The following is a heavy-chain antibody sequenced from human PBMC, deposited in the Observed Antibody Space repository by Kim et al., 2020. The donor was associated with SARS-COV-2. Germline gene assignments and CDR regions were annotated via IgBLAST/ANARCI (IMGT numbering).Heavy chain of an antibody. CDR1: GFTFSSYA. J-gene: IGHJ4*02. CDR3: ATNQGDDSSGYYYPYYFDY. Sequence: GGSLRLSCAASGFTFSSYAMSWVRQAPGKGLEWVSAISGSGGSTYYADSVKGRFTISRDNSKNTLYLQMNSLRAEDTAVYYCATNQGDDSSGYYYPYYFDYWGQGTLVTVSS. CDR2: ISGSGGST. V-gene: IGHV3-23*01. D-gene: IGHD3-22*01.